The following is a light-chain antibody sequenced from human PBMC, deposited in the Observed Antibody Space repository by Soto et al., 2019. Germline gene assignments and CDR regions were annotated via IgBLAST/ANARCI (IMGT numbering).Light chain of an antibody. V-gene: IGKV3-15*01. J-gene: IGKJ4*01. CDR2: DTS. Sequence: VMMQFPATLSVPPGEGATLSCRASHGVGAASAWYPHKPGQTPSLLIYDTSTRATGVPPRFSGSRSGAEFSLTTNSLQCEDFSVFCCHHYNNGPLPSAGGPKVDI. CDR3: HHYNNGPLP. CDR1: HGVGAA.